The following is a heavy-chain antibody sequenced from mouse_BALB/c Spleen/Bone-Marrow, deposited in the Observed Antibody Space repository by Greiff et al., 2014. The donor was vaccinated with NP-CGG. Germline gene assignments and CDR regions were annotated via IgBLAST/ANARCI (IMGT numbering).Heavy chain of an antibody. CDR1: GFNIKDTY. D-gene: IGHD2-14*01. CDR2: IDPANGNT. CDR3: AAYYRYLAWFAY. J-gene: IGHJ3*01. V-gene: IGHV14-3*02. Sequence: EVQLQESGAELVKPGASVKLSCTASGFNIKDTYMHWVKQRPEQGLEWIGRIDPANGNTKYDPKFQGKATITADTSSNTAYLQLSSLTSEDTAVDYCAAYYRYLAWFAYWGQGTLVTVSA.